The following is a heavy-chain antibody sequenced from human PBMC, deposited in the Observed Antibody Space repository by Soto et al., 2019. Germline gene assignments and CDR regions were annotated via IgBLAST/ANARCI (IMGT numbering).Heavy chain of an antibody. CDR2: IYYSGST. V-gene: IGHV4-31*03. CDR3: ARWWSGSRQGFDP. J-gene: IGHJ5*02. D-gene: IGHD3-3*01. CDR1: GGSISSGDYY. Sequence: QVQLQESGPGLVKPSQTLSLTCTVSGGSISSGDYYWSWIRQHPGKGLEGIGYIYYSGSTYYNPSLKSRVTISVDTSKNLFSLKLSSVTAADTAVYYCARWWSGSRQGFDPWGQGTLVTVSS.